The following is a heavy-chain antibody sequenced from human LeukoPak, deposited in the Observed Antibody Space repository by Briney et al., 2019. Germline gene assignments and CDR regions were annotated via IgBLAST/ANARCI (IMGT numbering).Heavy chain of an antibody. J-gene: IGHJ4*02. V-gene: IGHV4-59*11. D-gene: IGHD3-9*01. Sequence: SETLSLTCAVSDDSFSSHYWTWIRQPPGKGLEWIGYISYIGRTNYNPSLKSRVTMSLDTAKNQFSLNLSSVTAADTAVYFCARDRLYDIVTGPFDYWGQGTLVTVSS. CDR3: ARDRLYDIVTGPFDY. CDR2: ISYIGRT. CDR1: DDSFSSHY.